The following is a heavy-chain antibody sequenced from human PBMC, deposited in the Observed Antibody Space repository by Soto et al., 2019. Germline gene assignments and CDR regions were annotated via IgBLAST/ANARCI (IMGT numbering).Heavy chain of an antibody. J-gene: IGHJ4*02. CDR3: ATVYFYDSSADYYFDY. V-gene: IGHV3-49*04. D-gene: IGHD3-22*01. Sequence: PGGFLRLSCTVSGFTFDDYAMSWVRQAPGKGLEWVGFISSQAFGGTTEYAASVEGRFTISTDESKTIAYLQMNSLKAADTAVYFCATVYFYDSSADYYFDYWGQGTLVTVSS. CDR2: ISSQAFGGTT. CDR1: GFTFDDYA.